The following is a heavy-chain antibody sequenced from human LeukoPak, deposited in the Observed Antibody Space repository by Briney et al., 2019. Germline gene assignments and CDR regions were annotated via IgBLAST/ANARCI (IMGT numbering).Heavy chain of an antibody. CDR1: GFTVSSNY. CDR3: AATNRLLWFGELFAET. J-gene: IGHJ5*02. Sequence: PGGSMRLSCAASGFTVSSNYMSWVRQAPGKGLEWVSVIYSGGSTYYADSVKGRFTISRHNSKNTLYLQMNSLRAEDTAVYYCAATNRLLWFGELFAETWGQGTLVTVSS. CDR2: IYSGGST. D-gene: IGHD3-10*01. V-gene: IGHV3-53*04.